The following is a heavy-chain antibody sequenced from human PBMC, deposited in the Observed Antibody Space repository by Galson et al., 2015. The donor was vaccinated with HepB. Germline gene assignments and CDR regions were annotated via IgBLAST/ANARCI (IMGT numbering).Heavy chain of an antibody. Sequence: SLRLSCAASGFTFSSYAMSWVRQAPGKGLEWVSAISGSGGSTYYADSVKGRFTISRDNSKNTLYLQMNSLRAEDTAVYYCAKVSSYYFYYGMDVWGQGTTVTVSS. CDR1: GFTFSSYA. CDR3: AKVSSYYFYYGMDV. J-gene: IGHJ6*02. V-gene: IGHV3-23*01. CDR2: ISGSGGST. D-gene: IGHD3-16*02.